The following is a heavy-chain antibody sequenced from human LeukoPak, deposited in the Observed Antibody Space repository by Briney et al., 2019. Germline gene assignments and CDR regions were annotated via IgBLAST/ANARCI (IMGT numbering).Heavy chain of an antibody. J-gene: IGHJ4*02. V-gene: IGHV1-8*03. CDR1: GYTFTSYD. Sequence: ASVKVSFKASGYTFTSYDINWVRRATGQGLEWRGWMNPNSGNTGYAQKFQGRVTITRNTSISTAYMELSSLRSEDTAVCYCARGRGRVGATFDYWGQGTLVTVSS. CDR2: MNPNSGNT. D-gene: IGHD1-26*01. CDR3: ARGRGRVGATFDY.